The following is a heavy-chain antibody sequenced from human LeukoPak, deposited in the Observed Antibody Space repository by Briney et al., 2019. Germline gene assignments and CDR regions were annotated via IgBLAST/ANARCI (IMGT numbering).Heavy chain of an antibody. CDR3: ARDLVPPGAFDI. CDR2: IRYDGNNK. D-gene: IGHD3-16*02. J-gene: IGHJ3*02. V-gene: IGHV3-30*02. Sequence: PGGSLRLSCAASGFTFSDYGMHWVRQAPGKGLNWVAFIRYDGNNKYHADSVKGRFTISRDNSKNTLYLQMNSLRAEGTAVYYCARDLVPPGAFDIWGQGTMVTVSS. CDR1: GFTFSDYG.